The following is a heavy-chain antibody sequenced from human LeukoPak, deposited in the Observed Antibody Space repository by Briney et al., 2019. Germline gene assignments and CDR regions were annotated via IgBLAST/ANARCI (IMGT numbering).Heavy chain of an antibody. CDR2: INHSGST. J-gene: IGHJ5*02. CDR3: ARTSVTIWFDP. D-gene: IGHD4-17*01. V-gene: IGHV4-34*01. CDR1: GGSFSGYY. Sequence: SETLSLTCAVYGGSFSGYYWSWIRQPPGKGLEWIGEINHSGSTNYNPSLKSRVTISVDTSKIQFSLKLSSVTAADTAVYYCARTSVTIWFDPWGQGTLVTVSS.